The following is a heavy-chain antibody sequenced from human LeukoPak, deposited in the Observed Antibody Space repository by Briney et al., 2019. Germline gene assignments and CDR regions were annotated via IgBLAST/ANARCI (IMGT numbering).Heavy chain of an antibody. CDR2: INSDGSST. CDR1: GFTFSSYW. J-gene: IGHJ4*02. V-gene: IGHV3-74*01. CDR3: ARARYSSSWSDY. Sequence: LTGGSLRLSCAASGFTFSSYWMHWVRQAPGKGLVWVSRINSDGSSTSYADSAKGRFTISRDNAKNTLYLQMNSLRAEDTAVYYCARARYSSSWSDYWGQGTLVTVSS. D-gene: IGHD6-13*01.